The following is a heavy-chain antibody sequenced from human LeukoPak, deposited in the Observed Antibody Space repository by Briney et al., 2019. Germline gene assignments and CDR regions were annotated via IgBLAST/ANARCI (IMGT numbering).Heavy chain of an antibody. V-gene: IGHV4-59*11. CDR1: GGSISSHY. D-gene: IGHD5-12*01. CDR3: ARGIYSGYDYGY. CDR2: IYYSGST. J-gene: IGHJ4*02. Sequence: SETLSLTCTVSGGSISSHYWSWIRQPPGKGLEWIGYIYYSGSTNYNPSLKSRVTISVNTSKNQFSLKLSSVTAADTAVYYCARGIYSGYDYGYWGQGTLVTVSS.